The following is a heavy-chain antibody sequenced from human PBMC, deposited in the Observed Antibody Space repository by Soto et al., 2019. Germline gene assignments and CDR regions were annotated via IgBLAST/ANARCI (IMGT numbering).Heavy chain of an antibody. Sequence: SETLSLTCAVSGGSISSGGYSWSWIRQPPGKGLEWIGYIYHSGSTNYNPSLKSRVTISVDRSKNQFFLKLSSVTAADTAVYYCARVPSPWGQGTLVTVSS. J-gene: IGHJ5*02. CDR2: IYHSGST. V-gene: IGHV4-30-2*01. CDR1: GGSISSGGYS. CDR3: ARVPSP.